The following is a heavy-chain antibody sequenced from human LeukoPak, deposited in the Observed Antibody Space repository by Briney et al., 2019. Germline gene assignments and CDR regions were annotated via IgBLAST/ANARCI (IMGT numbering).Heavy chain of an antibody. CDR1: GFTVNSNY. V-gene: IGHV3-53*04. CDR2: IYSGGNT. Sequence: GGSLRLSCAASGFTVNSNYMTWVRQAPGKGLEWVSVIYSGGNTYYADSVKGRFAISRHNTKNTLYLQMNSLRTEDTAVYYCARVSRGQLIDAFDIWGQGTMVTVSS. J-gene: IGHJ3*02. D-gene: IGHD6-13*01. CDR3: ARVSRGQLIDAFDI.